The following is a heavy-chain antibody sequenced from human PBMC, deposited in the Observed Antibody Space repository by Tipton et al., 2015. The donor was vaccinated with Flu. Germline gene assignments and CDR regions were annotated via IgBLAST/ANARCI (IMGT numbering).Heavy chain of an antibody. CDR3: AREGDMYGGTAEYFQH. Sequence: QLVQSGAEVKKPGSSVKVSCKASGGTFSSYAISWVRQPPGQGLEWMGRIIPILGIANYAQKFQGRVTITADKSTSTAYMELSSLRSEDTAVYYCAREGDMYGGTAEYFQHWGQGTLVTVSS. CDR2: IIPILGIA. CDR1: GGTFSSYA. V-gene: IGHV1-69*09. J-gene: IGHJ1*01. D-gene: IGHD4-23*01.